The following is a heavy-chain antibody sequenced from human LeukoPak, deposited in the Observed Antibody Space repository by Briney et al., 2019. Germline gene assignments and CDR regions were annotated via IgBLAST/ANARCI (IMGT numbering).Heavy chain of an antibody. D-gene: IGHD1-1*01. V-gene: IGHV4-61*01. CDR1: GGSISSSSYY. J-gene: IGHJ4*02. CDR3: ARETGGIDY. Sequence: SETLSLTCTVSGGSISSSSYYWSWIRQPPGKGLEWIGYIYYSGSTNYNPSLKSRVTISVDTSKNQFSLKLSSVTAADTAVYYCARETGGIDYWGQGTLVTVSS. CDR2: IYYSGST.